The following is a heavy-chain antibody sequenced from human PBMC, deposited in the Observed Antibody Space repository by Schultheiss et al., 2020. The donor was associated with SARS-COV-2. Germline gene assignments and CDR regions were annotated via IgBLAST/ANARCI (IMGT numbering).Heavy chain of an antibody. Sequence: GGSLRLSCAASGFTFRSYAMSWVRQAPGKGLEWVSAISSSSSYIYYADSVKGRFTISRDNAKNSLYLQMNSLRAEDTAVYYCARDRGIVVVPAAYRPFDAFDIWGQGTMVTVSS. D-gene: IGHD2-2*01. V-gene: IGHV3-21*04. J-gene: IGHJ3*02. CDR3: ARDRGIVVVPAAYRPFDAFDI. CDR1: GFTFRSYA. CDR2: ISSSSSYI.